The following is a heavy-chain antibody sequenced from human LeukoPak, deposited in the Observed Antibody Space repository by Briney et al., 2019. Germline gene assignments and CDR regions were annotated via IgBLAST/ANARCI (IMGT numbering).Heavy chain of an antibody. CDR2: ISSSSGNI. Sequence: GGSLRLSCTASGFIFRTYTMNWVRQAPGKGLEWVSCISSSSGNIYYADSMKGRFTISRDNTRNSLYLQMNSLRAEDTAVYYCARDLAGGRFDLWGQGTLVTVSS. CDR1: GFIFRTYT. CDR3: ARDLAGGRFDL. D-gene: IGHD3-16*01. J-gene: IGHJ5*02. V-gene: IGHV3-21*01.